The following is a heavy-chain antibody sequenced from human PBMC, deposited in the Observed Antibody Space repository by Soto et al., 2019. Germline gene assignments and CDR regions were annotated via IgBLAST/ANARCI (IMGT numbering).Heavy chain of an antibody. D-gene: IGHD5-12*01. CDR2: INAGNGNT. V-gene: IGHV1-3*01. J-gene: IGHJ6*02. CDR3: ARASGYEGNYYYYGMDV. CDR1: GYTFTSYA. Sequence: ASVKVSCKASGYTFTSYAMHWVRQAPGQRLEWMGWINAGNGNTKYSQKFQGRVTITRDTSASTAYMELSSLRSEDTAVYYCARASGYEGNYYYYGMDVWGQGTTVTVS.